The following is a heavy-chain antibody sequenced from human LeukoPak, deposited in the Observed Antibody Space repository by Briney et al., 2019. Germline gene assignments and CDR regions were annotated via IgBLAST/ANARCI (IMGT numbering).Heavy chain of an antibody. V-gene: IGHV3-48*03. CDR1: GFTFSSYE. Sequence: QPGGSLRLSCAASGFTFSSYEMNWVRQAPGKGLEWVSYISSSGSTIYYADSVKGRFTISRDNAKNSLYLQMNSPRAEDTALYYCARPFVPLTYGMDVWGQGTTVTVSS. CDR3: ARPFVPLTYGMDV. CDR2: ISSSGSTI. J-gene: IGHJ6*02. D-gene: IGHD3-10*02.